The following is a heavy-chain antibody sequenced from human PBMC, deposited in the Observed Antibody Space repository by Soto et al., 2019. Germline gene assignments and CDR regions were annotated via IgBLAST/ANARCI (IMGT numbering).Heavy chain of an antibody. D-gene: IGHD5-18*01. CDR3: ARGPGTAMAYYYGLDV. J-gene: IGHJ6*02. CDR1: GGAFSSYA. Sequence: QVQLVQSGDEVQKPGSSVKVSCKASGGAFSSYAISWVRQAPGQGLEWMGRIIPMFGTTDFAQKFQGRVTITADDSTSTAYMELSGLRSEDTAVYYCARGPGTAMAYYYGLDVWGQGTTVTVSS. V-gene: IGHV1-69*01. CDR2: IIPMFGTT.